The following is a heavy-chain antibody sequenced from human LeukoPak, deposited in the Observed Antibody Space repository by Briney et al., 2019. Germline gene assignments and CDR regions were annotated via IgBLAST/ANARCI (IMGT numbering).Heavy chain of an antibody. V-gene: IGHV4-59*08. D-gene: IGHD2-2*01. Sequence: PSETLSLTCTVSGGSISSYYWSWIRQPPGKGLEWIGYIYSSGSTNYNPSLKSRVTISVDTSKNQFSLKLSSVTAADTAVYYCARGGTADLFDYWGQGTLVTVSS. CDR1: GGSISSYY. CDR3: ARGGTADLFDY. CDR2: IYSSGST. J-gene: IGHJ4*02.